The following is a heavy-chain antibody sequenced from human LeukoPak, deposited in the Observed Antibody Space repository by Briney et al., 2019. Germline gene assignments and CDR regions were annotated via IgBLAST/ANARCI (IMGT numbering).Heavy chain of an antibody. CDR2: ISAYNGNT. D-gene: IGHD3-10*01. CDR3: ARDPFPITMVRGVIGVMDY. Sequence: VSVKVSCKASGYTFTSYGISWVRQAPGQGLEWMGWISAYNGNTNYAQKLQGRVTMTTDTSTSTAYMELRSLRSDDTAVYYCARDPFPITMVRGVIGVMDYWGQGTLVTVSS. J-gene: IGHJ4*02. V-gene: IGHV1-18*01. CDR1: GYTFTSYG.